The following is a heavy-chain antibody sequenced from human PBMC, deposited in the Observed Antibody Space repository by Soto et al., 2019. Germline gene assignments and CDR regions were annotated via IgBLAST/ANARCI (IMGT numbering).Heavy chain of an antibody. Sequence: PSQTLSLTCAISGDSVSSSSVTWNWIRQSPSRGLGWLGRTYYRSKWYNDYAESVKSRITINPDTSKNQFSLHLNSVTPEDTAVYFCVRLIGNSWLDFWGLGTLVTVSS. CDR3: VRLIGNSWLDF. CDR1: GDSVSSSSVT. CDR2: TYYRSKWYN. V-gene: IGHV6-1*01. D-gene: IGHD1-26*01. J-gene: IGHJ5*01.